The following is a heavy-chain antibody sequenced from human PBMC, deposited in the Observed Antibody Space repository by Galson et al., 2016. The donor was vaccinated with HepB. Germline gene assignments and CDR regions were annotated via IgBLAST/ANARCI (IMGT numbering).Heavy chain of an antibody. Sequence: SLRLSCAASGFNLNSYCINWFRQTPDTGLEWLSYIDDRSGTAYYAHSVKGRFTTSRDNAKNSVYLQMSSLSEDDTAVYYCARVAGDYLDTSAYDLDYWGQGTLVTVSS. CDR3: ARVAGDYLDTSAYDLDY. CDR2: IDDRSGTA. J-gene: IGHJ4*01. CDR1: GFNLNSYC. V-gene: IGHV3-48*02. D-gene: IGHD3-22*01.